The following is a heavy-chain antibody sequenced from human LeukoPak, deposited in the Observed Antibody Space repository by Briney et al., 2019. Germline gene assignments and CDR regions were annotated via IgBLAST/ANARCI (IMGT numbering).Heavy chain of an antibody. CDR3: ARETTGQVENFDY. CDR2: IYYSGST. D-gene: IGHD4-11*01. J-gene: IGHJ4*02. CDR1: GGSISSGGYY. Sequence: SETLSLTCTVSGGSISSGGYYWSWIRQHPGKGLEWIGYIYYSGSTYYNPSLKSRVTISVDTSKNQFSLKLSSVTAADTAVYYCARETTGQVENFDYWGQGTLVTVSS. V-gene: IGHV4-31*03.